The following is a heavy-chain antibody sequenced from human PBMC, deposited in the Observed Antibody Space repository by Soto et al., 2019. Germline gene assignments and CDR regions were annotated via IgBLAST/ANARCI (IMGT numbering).Heavy chain of an antibody. J-gene: IGHJ4*02. Sequence: EVQLLESGGGLVQPGGSLRLSCAASGFTFSSYAMRWVRQAPGKGLEWVSAISGSGGSTYYADSVKGRFTISRDNSKTTLYLQMNSLRAEDTALDDCAKSPNYGDYYRFDYWGQGTLVTVSS. V-gene: IGHV3-23*01. CDR1: GFTFSSYA. CDR3: AKSPNYGDYYRFDY. D-gene: IGHD4-17*01. CDR2: ISGSGGST.